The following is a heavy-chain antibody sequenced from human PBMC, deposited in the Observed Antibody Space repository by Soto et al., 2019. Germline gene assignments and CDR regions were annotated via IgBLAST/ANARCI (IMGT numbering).Heavy chain of an antibody. CDR2: ISGSGSTT. V-gene: IGHV3-23*01. CDR3: ATDRLMITMVVVGDFDF. J-gene: IGHJ3*01. D-gene: IGHD3-22*01. Sequence: VQLLESGGGLVQPGGSLRLSCAASGFSFNNYAMTWVRQAPGKGLEWVSGISGSGSTTHYADSVKGRFPISRDNSKDTLYLQMNTLRPEDTDVYYCATDRLMITMVVVGDFDFWGLGTMVTVSS. CDR1: GFSFNNYA.